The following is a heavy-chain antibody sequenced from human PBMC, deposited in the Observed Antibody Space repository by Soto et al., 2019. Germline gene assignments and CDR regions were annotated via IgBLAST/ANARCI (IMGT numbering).Heavy chain of an antibody. D-gene: IGHD2-2*01. J-gene: IGHJ6*02. Sequence: GESLKISCKGSGYSFTSYWIGWVRQMPGKGLEWMGIIYPGDSDTRYSPSFQGQVTISADKSISTAYLQWSSLKASDTAMYYCARWSHCSSTSSYVSNMRGDYYYYGMDVWGQGTTVTVSS. CDR2: IYPGDSDT. CDR3: ARWSHCSSTSSYVSNMRGDYYYYGMDV. V-gene: IGHV5-51*01. CDR1: GYSFTSYW.